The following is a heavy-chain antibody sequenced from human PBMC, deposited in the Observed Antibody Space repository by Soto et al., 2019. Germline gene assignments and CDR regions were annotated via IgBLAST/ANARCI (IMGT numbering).Heavy chain of an antibody. D-gene: IGHD3-16*02. V-gene: IGHV4-34*01. CDR3: ARGGQQYDYVWGSYRLFDY. J-gene: IGHJ4*02. CDR1: GGSFSGYY. CDR2: INHSGST. Sequence: SETLSLTCAVYGGSFSGYYWSWICQPPGKGLEWIGEINHSGSTNYNPSLKSRVTISVDTSKNQFSLKLSSVTAADTAVYYCARGGQQYDYVWGSYRLFDYWGQGTLVTVSS.